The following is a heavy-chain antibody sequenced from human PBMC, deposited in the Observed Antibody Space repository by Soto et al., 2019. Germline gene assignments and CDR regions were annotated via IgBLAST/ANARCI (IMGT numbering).Heavy chain of an antibody. V-gene: IGHV4-59*01. CDR2: IYYSGST. CDR1: GGSISSYY. CDR3: ARDHSGWFDY. J-gene: IGHJ4*02. D-gene: IGHD6-19*01. Sequence: SETLSLTCTVSGGSISSYYWSWIRQPPGKGLEWIGYIYYSGSTNYNLSLKSRVTISVDTSKNQFSLKLSSVTAADTAVYYCARDHSGWFDYWGQGTLVTVSS.